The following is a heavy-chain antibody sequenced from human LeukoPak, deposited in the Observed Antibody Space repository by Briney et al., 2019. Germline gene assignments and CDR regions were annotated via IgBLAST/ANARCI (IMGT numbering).Heavy chain of an antibody. J-gene: IGHJ4*02. CDR1: GYTFTSYG. CDR2: ISAYNGNT. Sequence: PSVKVSCKASGYTFTSYGITWVRQAPGQGLEWMGWISAYNGNTNYAQKLQGRVTMTTDTSTSTAYLDLRSLRSDDTAVYYCARAEQYQLLLHWGQGTLVTVSS. CDR3: ARAEQYQLLLH. D-gene: IGHD2-2*01. V-gene: IGHV1-18*01.